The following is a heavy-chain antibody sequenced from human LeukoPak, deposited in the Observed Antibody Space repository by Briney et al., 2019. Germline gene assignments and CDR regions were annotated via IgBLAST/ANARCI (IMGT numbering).Heavy chain of an antibody. V-gene: IGHV3-74*01. D-gene: IGHD4/OR15-4a*01. J-gene: IGHJ3*02. CDR3: ARAQSDSGDAFDI. CDR1: GFTFSSYW. Sequence: GGSLRLSCAASGFTFSSYWMHWVRQAPGKGPVWVSRINSDGSSTSYADSVKGRFTISRDNAKNTLYLQMNSLRAEDTAVYYCARAQSDSGDAFDIWGQGTMVTVSS. CDR2: INSDGSST.